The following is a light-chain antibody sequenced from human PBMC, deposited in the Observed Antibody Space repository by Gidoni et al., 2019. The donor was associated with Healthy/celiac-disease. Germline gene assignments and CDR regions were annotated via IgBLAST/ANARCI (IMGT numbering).Light chain of an antibody. CDR3: QQYNNWPPIT. J-gene: IGKJ5*01. CDR1: QSFSSN. CDR2: GAS. V-gene: IGKV3-15*01. Sequence: IVMTQPPATLSVSPGERATLSCTASQSFSSNLVWYQQKPGQAPRLLIYGASTRATVIPARLSGSGSGGEFTLTISSRQYEDFAVYYWQQYNNWPPITFGQGTRLEIK.